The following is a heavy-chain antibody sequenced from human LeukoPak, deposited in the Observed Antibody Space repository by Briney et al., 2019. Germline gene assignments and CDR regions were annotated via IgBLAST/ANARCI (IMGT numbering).Heavy chain of an antibody. V-gene: IGHV3-23*01. CDR1: GFTFSSYA. D-gene: IGHD3-10*01. CDR2: ISGSGGST. J-gene: IGHJ4*02. Sequence: GGSLRLSCAASGFTFSSYAMSWVRQAPGKGLEWVSAISGSGGSTYYADSVKGRFTISRDNAKNSLYLQMNSLRAEDTAVYYCARDSPGVYGSGSYYFDYWGQGTLVTVSS. CDR3: ARDSPGVYGSGSYYFDY.